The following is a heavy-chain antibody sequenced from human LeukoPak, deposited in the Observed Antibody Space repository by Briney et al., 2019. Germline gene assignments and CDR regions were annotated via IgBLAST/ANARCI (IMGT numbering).Heavy chain of an antibody. Sequence: GASVEVSCKASGYTFTSRGISWVRQAPGQGLEWMGWINCHNGNTNYAQKLQGRLTMTTDTSTSTAYMELRSLRSDDTAVYYCARDEVSGGWYNHWGQGTLVTVSS. CDR3: ARDEVSGGWYNH. CDR2: INCHNGNT. CDR1: GYTFTSRG. V-gene: IGHV1-18*04. J-gene: IGHJ4*02. D-gene: IGHD6-19*01.